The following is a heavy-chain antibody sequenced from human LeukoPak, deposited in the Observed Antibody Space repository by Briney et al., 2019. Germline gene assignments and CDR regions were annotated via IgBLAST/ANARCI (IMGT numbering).Heavy chain of an antibody. CDR1: GYTFTGYY. J-gene: IGHJ6*02. V-gene: IGHV1-2*02. CDR3: ARDADGMDV. Sequence: ASVTVSCKASGYTFTGYYMHLVRQDPGQGLEWMGWINPKSGGTNYAQKFQGRVTMTRDTSISTAYMELSRLRADDTAVYYCARDADGMDVWGQGTTVTVSS. CDR2: INPKSGGT.